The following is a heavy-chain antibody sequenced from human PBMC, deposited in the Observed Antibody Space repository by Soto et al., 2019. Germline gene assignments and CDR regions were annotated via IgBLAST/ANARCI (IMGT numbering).Heavy chain of an antibody. V-gene: IGHV3-15*01. J-gene: IGHJ4*02. CDR2: IRSQGDGGTA. CDR3: ITAPLR. Sequence: QLVESGGGFVKPGMSLRLTCAASGFTFSNAWMTWVRQAPGKGLERVGLIRSQGDGGTADYAPPVRGRFTISRDDSQRMVFLHIDHLQPGDTAGYYCITAPLRWGRGTLVTVSS. CDR1: GFTFSNAW.